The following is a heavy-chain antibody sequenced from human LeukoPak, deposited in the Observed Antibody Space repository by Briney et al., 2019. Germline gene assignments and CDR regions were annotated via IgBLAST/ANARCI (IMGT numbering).Heavy chain of an antibody. Sequence: PSETLSLTCAVSGGSISSNNWWGWVRQPPGKGLEWIGEIYHSGSPNYNPSLKSRVTISVDKSRNHFSLNLSSVTAADTAVYYCARVDCSGGSCYSDSYWYFDLWGRGTLVTVSS. CDR1: GGSISSNNW. V-gene: IGHV4-4*02. CDR3: ARVDCSGGSCYSDSYWYFDL. J-gene: IGHJ2*01. CDR2: IYHSGSP. D-gene: IGHD2-15*01.